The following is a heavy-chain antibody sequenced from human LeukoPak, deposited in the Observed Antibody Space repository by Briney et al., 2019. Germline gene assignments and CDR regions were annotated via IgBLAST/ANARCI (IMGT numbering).Heavy chain of an antibody. CDR1: GFTFSSYT. J-gene: IGHJ3*02. Sequence: PGGSLRLSYAASGFTFSSYTMNWVRQAPGKGLEWVSSISTSSSYIYYADSVKGRFTISRDNAKNSLYLQMNSLRAEDTAVYYCARTEDHDAFDIWGQGTMVTVSS. V-gene: IGHV3-21*01. D-gene: IGHD2-15*01. CDR2: ISTSSSYI. CDR3: ARTEDHDAFDI.